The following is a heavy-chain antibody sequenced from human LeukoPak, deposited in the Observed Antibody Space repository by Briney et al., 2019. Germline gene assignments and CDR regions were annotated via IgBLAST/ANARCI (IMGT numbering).Heavy chain of an antibody. Sequence: GASVKVSCKASGGTFSSYAISWVRQAPGQGLEWMGGIIPIFGTANYAQKFQGRVTITADESTSTAYMELSSLRSEDTAVYYCAREEITIVRGVMPDDAFDIWGQGTMVTVSS. CDR1: GGTFSSYA. CDR3: AREEITIVRGVMPDDAFDI. CDR2: IIPIFGTA. D-gene: IGHD3-10*01. J-gene: IGHJ3*02. V-gene: IGHV1-69*13.